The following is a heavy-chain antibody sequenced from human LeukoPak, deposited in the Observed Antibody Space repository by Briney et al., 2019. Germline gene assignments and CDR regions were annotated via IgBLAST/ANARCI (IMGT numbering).Heavy chain of an antibody. CDR1: GFTFSSYW. Sequence: GGSLRLSCEGSGFTFSSYWMNWVRQAPGKGLEWVANIKQGGSERYYVDSVKGRFTISRDNAKNSLYLQMNSLRDDDTAMYYCARGASGHSSNWNFPYYYYYMDVWGKGTTVTISS. CDR2: IKQGGSER. CDR3: ARGASGHSSNWNFPYYYYYMDV. V-gene: IGHV3-7*01. D-gene: IGHD6-13*01. J-gene: IGHJ6*03.